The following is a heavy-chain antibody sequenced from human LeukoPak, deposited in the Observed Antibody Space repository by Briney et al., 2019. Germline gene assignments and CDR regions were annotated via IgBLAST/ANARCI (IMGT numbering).Heavy chain of an antibody. D-gene: IGHD6-13*01. CDR1: GLTFYDSA. Sequence: GGSLRLSCVASGLTFYDSAMHWVRQAPGKGLEWVSLISADGGSTFSADSVKGRFSISRDNSKNSLYLQMNSLRSEDTAMYYCAKEAGKFDYWGQGTRVGDSS. CDR3: AKEAGKFDY. V-gene: IGHV3-43*02. J-gene: IGHJ4*02. CDR2: ISADGGST.